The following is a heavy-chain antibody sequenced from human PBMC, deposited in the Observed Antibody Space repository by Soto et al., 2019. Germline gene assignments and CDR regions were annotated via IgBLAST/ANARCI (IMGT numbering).Heavy chain of an antibody. CDR2: MYSGGST. J-gene: IGHJ6*02. D-gene: IGHD2-2*01. Sequence: EVQLVESGGGLVQPGGSLRLSCAASGLTVSSNYMSWVRQAPGKGLEWVSVMYSGGSTYYADSVKGRFIISRDNYKNTLYLQMDSLRVEDTAVYYCARDSSLHQPLFYGMDVWGQGTKVTVSS. CDR1: GLTVSSNY. CDR3: ARDSSLHQPLFYGMDV. V-gene: IGHV3-66*01.